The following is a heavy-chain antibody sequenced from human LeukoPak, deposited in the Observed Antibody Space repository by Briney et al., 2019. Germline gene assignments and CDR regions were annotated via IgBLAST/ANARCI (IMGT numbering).Heavy chain of an antibody. Sequence: PGGSLRLSCAASGFTFSSYAMSWVRQAPEKGLEWVSSVSGSGGSTYYADSVKGRFTISRDNAKNTLYLQMNSLRAEDTAVYYCARDRDTMTTLLDYWGQGTLVTVSS. D-gene: IGHD4-17*01. CDR2: VSGSGGST. V-gene: IGHV3-23*01. J-gene: IGHJ4*02. CDR3: ARDRDTMTTLLDY. CDR1: GFTFSSYA.